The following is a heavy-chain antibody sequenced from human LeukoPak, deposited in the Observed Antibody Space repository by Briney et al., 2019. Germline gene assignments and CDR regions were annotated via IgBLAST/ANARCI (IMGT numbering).Heavy chain of an antibody. Sequence: GGSLRLSCLTSGFTFSTNAMSWVRQAPGKGLEWISGISGSGASTYYADSVTGRFTISRDNSKNTLYLQMNSLRAEDTAVYYCARSTSPNLPFDYWGQGTLVTVSS. V-gene: IGHV3-23*01. CDR1: GFTFSTNA. CDR3: ARSTSPNLPFDY. CDR2: ISGSGAST. J-gene: IGHJ4*02. D-gene: IGHD4/OR15-4a*01.